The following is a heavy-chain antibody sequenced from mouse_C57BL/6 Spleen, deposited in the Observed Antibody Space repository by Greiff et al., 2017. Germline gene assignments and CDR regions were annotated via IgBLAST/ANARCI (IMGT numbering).Heavy chain of an antibody. CDR2: IYPGDGDT. V-gene: IGHV1-80*01. D-gene: IGHD1-1*01. CDR1: GYAFSGYW. J-gene: IGHJ2*01. CDR3: ARGGYYGSSYGVDY. Sequence: VQLQQSGAELVKPGASVTISCKASGYAFSGYWMHWVKQRPGQGLAWIGQIYPGDGDTNYNGKFKGTAILTADKSSSTAYMQLRSLTSEDAAVYFCARGGYYGSSYGVDYWGQGTTLTVSS.